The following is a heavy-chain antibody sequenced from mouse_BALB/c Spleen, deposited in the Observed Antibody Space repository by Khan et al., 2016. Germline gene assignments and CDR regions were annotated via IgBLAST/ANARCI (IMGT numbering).Heavy chain of an antibody. J-gene: IGHJ3*01. CDR2: IYPGDGDT. CDR1: GYAFRGYW. V-gene: IGHV1-80*01. D-gene: IGHD2-14*01. Sequence: QVQLKQSGAELVRPGSSVKISCKASGYAFRGYWMNWVKQRPGQGLEWIGQIYPGDGDTNYNGKFKGKATLTADKSSSTAYMQLSSLTSEDSAVYFCARGTPFASWGQGTLVTVSA. CDR3: ARGTPFAS.